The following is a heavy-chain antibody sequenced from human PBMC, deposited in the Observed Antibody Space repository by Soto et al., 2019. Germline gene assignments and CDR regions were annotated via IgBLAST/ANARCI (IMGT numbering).Heavy chain of an antibody. CDR2: IYPGDSDT. V-gene: IGHV5-51*01. Sequence: PGESLKISCKGSGYSFTSYWIGWVRQMPGKGLEWMGIIYPGDSDTRYSPSFQGHVTISADKSISTAYLQWSSLKASDTAMYYCARHPYYYDSSGPLDPWGQGTLVTVSS. J-gene: IGHJ5*02. D-gene: IGHD3-22*01. CDR1: GYSFTSYW. CDR3: ARHPYYYDSSGPLDP.